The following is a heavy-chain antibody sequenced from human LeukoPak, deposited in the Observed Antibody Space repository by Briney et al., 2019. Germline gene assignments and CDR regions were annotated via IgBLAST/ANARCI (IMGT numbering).Heavy chain of an antibody. Sequence: SETLSVTCTVSGGSISSGSYYWSWIRQPAGKGLEWIGRIYTSGSTNYNPSLKSRVTLSVDTSKNQFSLKLSSVTAADTAVYYCAREIYPATFDYWGQGTLVTVSS. CDR1: GGSISSGSYY. CDR3: AREIYPATFDY. D-gene: IGHD2-15*01. V-gene: IGHV4-61*02. CDR2: IYTSGST. J-gene: IGHJ4*02.